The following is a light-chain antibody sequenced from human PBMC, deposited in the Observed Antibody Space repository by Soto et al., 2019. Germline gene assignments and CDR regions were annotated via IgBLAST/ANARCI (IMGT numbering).Light chain of an antibody. Sequence: DMQMTQSPSSLSASVGDRVTITCQASQDVKTYLNWYQQKPGKVPKLLIYDASKLEAGVPSRFRGSGSGTDFSLTITSLQPEDTATYYCQEYCVVPRFGPGTKLNIK. CDR2: DAS. V-gene: IGKV1-33*01. J-gene: IGKJ3*01. CDR1: QDVKTY. CDR3: QEYCVVPR.